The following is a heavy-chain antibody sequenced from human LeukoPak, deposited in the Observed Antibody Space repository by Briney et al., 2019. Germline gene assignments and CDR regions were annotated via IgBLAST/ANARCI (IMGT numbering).Heavy chain of an antibody. D-gene: IGHD5-12*01. J-gene: IGHJ4*02. V-gene: IGHV1-2*02. CDR1: GYTFTGYY. Sequence: ASEKVSCKASGYTFTGYYMHWVRQAPGQGLEWMGWINPNSGGTNYAQKFQGRVTVTRDTSISTAYMELSRLRSDDTAVYYCARDRSRYSGYDLGYWGQGTLVTVSS. CDR3: ARDRSRYSGYDLGY. CDR2: INPNSGGT.